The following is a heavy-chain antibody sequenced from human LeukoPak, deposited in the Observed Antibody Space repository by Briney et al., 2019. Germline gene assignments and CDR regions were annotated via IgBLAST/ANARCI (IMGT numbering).Heavy chain of an antibody. V-gene: IGHV4-59*01. Sequence: SETLSLTCTVSGGSISSYYWSWIRQPPGKGLEWIGYIYYSGSTNYNPSLKSRVTISVDTSKNQFSLKLSSVTAADTAVYYCALGTAMVSAFDIWGQGTMVTVSS. CDR1: GGSISSYY. D-gene: IGHD5-18*01. J-gene: IGHJ3*02. CDR2: IYYSGST. CDR3: ALGTAMVSAFDI.